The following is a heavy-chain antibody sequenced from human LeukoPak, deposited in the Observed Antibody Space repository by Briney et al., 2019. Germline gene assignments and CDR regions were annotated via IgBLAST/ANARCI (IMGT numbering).Heavy chain of an antibody. J-gene: IGHJ1*01. CDR2: IYSGGSS. V-gene: IGHV3-66*01. D-gene: IGHD3-10*01. CDR1: GFTVSNNY. CDR3: ANKPRGDFQH. Sequence: GGSLRLSCAASGFTVSNNYMSWVRQAPGKGLEWVSVIYSGGSSYYADSVKGRFAISKDNSKNTVYLQMNSLRVEDTAVYYCANKPRGDFQHWGQGTLVTVSS.